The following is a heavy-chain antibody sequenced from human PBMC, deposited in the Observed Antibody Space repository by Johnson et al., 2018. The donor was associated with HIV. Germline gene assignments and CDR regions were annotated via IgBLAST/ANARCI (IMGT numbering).Heavy chain of an antibody. CDR3: ARNRWIGLDAFDI. V-gene: IGHV3-30*19. CDR2: ISYDGSNK. J-gene: IGHJ3*02. D-gene: IGHD5-24*01. CDR1: GFTFSSYG. Sequence: QVQLVESGGGVVQPGGSLRLSCAASGFTFSSYGMHWVRQAPGKGLEWVAVISYDGSNKYYADSVKGRFTISRDNSKNTLYLQMNSLRAEDTAVYHCARNRWIGLDAFDIWGQGTVVTVSS.